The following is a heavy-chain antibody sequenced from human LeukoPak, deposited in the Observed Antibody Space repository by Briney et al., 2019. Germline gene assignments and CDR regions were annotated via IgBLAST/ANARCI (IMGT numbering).Heavy chain of an antibody. V-gene: IGHV3-33*01. J-gene: IGHJ4*02. CDR1: GFTFSSYG. D-gene: IGHD3-3*01. CDR2: IWYDGSNK. Sequence: PGGSLRLSCAASGFTFSSYGMHWVRQAPGKGLEWVAVIWYDGSNKYYADSVKGRFTISRDNSKNTLYLQMNSLRAEDTAVYYCARDGFRAIFGGLTYYFDYWGQGTLVTVSS. CDR3: ARDGFRAIFGGLTYYFDY.